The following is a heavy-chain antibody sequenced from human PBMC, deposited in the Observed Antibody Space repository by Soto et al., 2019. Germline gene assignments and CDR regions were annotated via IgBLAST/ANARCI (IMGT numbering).Heavy chain of an antibody. V-gene: IGHV4-39*01. CDR3: ARQLGGSSWPQDP. D-gene: IGHD6-13*01. CDR2: IYYSGNT. J-gene: IGHJ5*02. Sequence: SETLSLTCTVSGGSISSSSFYWGWVRQPPGKGLEWIGSIYYSGNTFYNPSLKSRATLSVDSSKKQFSLRLNSVTAADTAVYYCARQLGGSSWPQDPWGQGTLVTVSS. CDR1: GGSISSSSFY.